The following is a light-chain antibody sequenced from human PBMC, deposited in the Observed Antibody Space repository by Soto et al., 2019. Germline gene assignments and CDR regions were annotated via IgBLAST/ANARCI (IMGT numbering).Light chain of an antibody. J-gene: IGKJ1*01. V-gene: IGKV1-5*01. CDR1: QSISSW. Sequence: DIQMTQSPSTLSASVGDRVTITCRASQSISSWLAWYQQKPGKAPKLLIYYASSLESGVPSRFRGSGSGTEFTLTISSLQPDYFATYYCQQYNSLWTFGQGTKVEIK. CDR3: QQYNSLWT. CDR2: YAS.